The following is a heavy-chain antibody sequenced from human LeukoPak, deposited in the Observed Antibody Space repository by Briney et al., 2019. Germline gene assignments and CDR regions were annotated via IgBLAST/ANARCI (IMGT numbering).Heavy chain of an antibody. D-gene: IGHD3-22*01. CDR1: GYTFTGYY. CDR3: AREVTYYYDSSGYHYDAFDI. CDR2: INPNSGGT. Sequence: ASVKVSCKASGYTFTGYYMHRVRQAPGQGLEWMGWINPNSGGTNYAQKFQGRVTMTRDTSISTAYMELSRLRSDDTAVYYCAREVTYYYDSSGYHYDAFDIWSQGTMVTVSS. J-gene: IGHJ3*02. V-gene: IGHV1-2*02.